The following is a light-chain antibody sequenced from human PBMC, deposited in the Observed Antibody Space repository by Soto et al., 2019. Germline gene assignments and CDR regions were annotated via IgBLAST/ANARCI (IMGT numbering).Light chain of an antibody. CDR2: AAS. CDR3: QQYYRYPIT. Sequence: DIQMTQSPSSISASVGDRVTITCRANQDISNFLVWFQQKPGKAPKSLISAASALQGGVPSRFSGSGSGTDFTLTISSLQPEDFATYYCQQYYRYPITFGQGTRLEIK. CDR1: QDISNF. J-gene: IGKJ5*01. V-gene: IGKV1-16*01.